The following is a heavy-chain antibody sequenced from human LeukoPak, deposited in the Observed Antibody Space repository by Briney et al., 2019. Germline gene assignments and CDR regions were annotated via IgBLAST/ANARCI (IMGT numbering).Heavy chain of an antibody. J-gene: IGHJ4*02. Sequence: PGGSLRLSCAASGFTSYNYAPTCVRQAPGKGLEWVSAIRLSDGYTYYADSVQGRFIISRDTSKNTVSLQMNSLTGDDTALYYCARVAGSYAIRPVDFWGQGNVVIVSS. D-gene: IGHD1-26*01. CDR3: ARVAGSYAIRPVDF. CDR2: IRLSDGYT. V-gene: IGHV3-23*01. CDR1: GFTSYNYA.